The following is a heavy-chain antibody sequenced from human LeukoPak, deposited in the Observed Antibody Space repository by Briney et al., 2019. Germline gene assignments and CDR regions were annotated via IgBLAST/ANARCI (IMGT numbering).Heavy chain of an antibody. CDR3: ARGSSSTSRARPFDY. CDR1: GGSISSGDYY. D-gene: IGHD2-2*01. CDR2: IYYSGST. V-gene: IGHV4-30-4*01. Sequence: SETLSLTCTVSGGSISSGDYYWSWIRQPPGKGLEWIGYIYYSGSTYYNPSLKSRVTISVDTSKNQFSLKLSFVTAADTAVYYCARGSSSTSRARPFDYWGQGTLVTVSS. J-gene: IGHJ4*02.